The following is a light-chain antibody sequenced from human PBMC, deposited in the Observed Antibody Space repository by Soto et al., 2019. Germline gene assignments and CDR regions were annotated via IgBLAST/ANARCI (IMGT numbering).Light chain of an antibody. Sequence: EIVVTQSPASLSLSPAERATLSCRASQTLDNYLDCYQQRPGQAPRLLIYDASNRATDIPARFSGSGSGTDFTLTISSLEPEDFAVYYCQQRFTWLTFGGGTKVDI. CDR1: QTLDNY. J-gene: IGKJ4*01. CDR3: QQRFTWLT. V-gene: IGKV3-11*01. CDR2: DAS.